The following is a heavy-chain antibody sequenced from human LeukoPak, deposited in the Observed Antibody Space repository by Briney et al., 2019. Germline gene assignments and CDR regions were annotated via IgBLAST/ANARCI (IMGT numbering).Heavy chain of an antibody. CDR2: IRYDGSNK. J-gene: IGHJ3*02. Sequence: RGSLRLSCAASGFTFSSYGMHWVRQAPGKGLEWVAFIRYDGSNKYYADSVKGRFTISRDNSKNTLYLQMNSLRAEDTAVYYCARGLIESIVVVPAAEAQSAFDIWAKGQWSPSLQ. D-gene: IGHD2-2*01. V-gene: IGHV3-30*02. CDR1: GFTFSSYG. CDR3: ARGLIESIVVVPAAEAQSAFDI.